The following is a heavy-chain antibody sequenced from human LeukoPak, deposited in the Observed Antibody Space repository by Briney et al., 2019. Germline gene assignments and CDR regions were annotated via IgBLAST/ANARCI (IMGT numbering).Heavy chain of an antibody. V-gene: IGHV2-70*01. J-gene: IGHJ4*02. CDR2: IDWDDDK. D-gene: IGHD3-10*01. CDR3: ARIPYGSGSYDY. Sequence: RESGPALVKPTRTLTLTCTFSGFSLSTSGMCVSWIRQPPGKALEWLALIDWDDDKYYSTSLKTRLTISKDTSKNQVVLTMTNMDPVDTATYYCARIPYGSGSYDYWGQGTLVTVSS. CDR1: GFSLSTSGMC.